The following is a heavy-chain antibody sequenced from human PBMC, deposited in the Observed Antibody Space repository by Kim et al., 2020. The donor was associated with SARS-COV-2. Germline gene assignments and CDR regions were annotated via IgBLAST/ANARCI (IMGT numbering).Heavy chain of an antibody. D-gene: IGHD2-2*01. CDR3: ASTPVVVPAADAFDI. CDR1: GYTFTSYY. Sequence: ASVKVSCKASGYTFTSYYMHWVRQAPGQGLEWMGIINPSGGSTSYAQKFQGRVTMTRDTSTSTVYMELSSLRSEDTAVYYCASTPVVVPAADAFDIWGQGTMVTVSS. J-gene: IGHJ3*02. V-gene: IGHV1-46*01. CDR2: INPSGGST.